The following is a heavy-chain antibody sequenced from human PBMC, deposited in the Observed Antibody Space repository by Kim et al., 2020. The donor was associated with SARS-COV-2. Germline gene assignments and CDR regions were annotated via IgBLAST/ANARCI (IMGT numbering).Heavy chain of an antibody. Sequence: KGRITISRDDSKNTLYLQMNSLKTEDTAVYYCTTERTVVRNQGYYGMDVWGQGTTVTVSS. V-gene: IGHV3-15*01. D-gene: IGHD2-15*01. J-gene: IGHJ6*02. CDR3: TTERTVVRNQGYYGMDV.